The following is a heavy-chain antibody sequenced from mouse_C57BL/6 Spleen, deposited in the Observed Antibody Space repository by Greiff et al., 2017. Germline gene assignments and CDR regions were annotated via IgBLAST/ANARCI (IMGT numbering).Heavy chain of an antibody. J-gene: IGHJ2*01. CDR3: ARDDYYYGSGYGNYFDY. CDR2: IYPGSGNT. D-gene: IGHD1-1*01. V-gene: IGHV1-66*01. CDR1: GYSFTSYY. Sequence: QVTLQESGPELVKPGASVKISCKASGYSFTSYYIHWVKQRPGQGLEWIGWIYPGSGNTKYNEKFKGKATLTADTSSSTAYMQLSSLTSEDSAVYYCARDDYYYGSGYGNYFDYWGQGTTLTVSS.